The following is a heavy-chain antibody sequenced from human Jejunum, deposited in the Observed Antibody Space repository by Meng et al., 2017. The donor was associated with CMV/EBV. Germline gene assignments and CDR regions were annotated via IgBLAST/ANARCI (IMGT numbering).Heavy chain of an antibody. CDR3: VREDIVVFDY. J-gene: IGHJ4*02. Sequence: CAVSGFTYSTFWMSWVRQSPGMGLEWVANIKQDGSATYYADSVKGRFTISRDNAKNSLYLQMDNLRADDTAVYYCVREDIVVFDYWGQGTLVTVSS. CDR1: GFTYSTFW. D-gene: IGHD2-15*01. CDR2: IKQDGSAT. V-gene: IGHV3-7*01.